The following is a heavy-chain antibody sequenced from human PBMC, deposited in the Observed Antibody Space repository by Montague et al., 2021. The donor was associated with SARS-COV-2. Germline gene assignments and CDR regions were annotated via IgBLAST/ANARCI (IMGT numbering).Heavy chain of an antibody. Sequence: SLRLSCAASGFTFSSYAMHWVRQAPGKGLEYVSAIGSNGGSTYYANSVKGRFTISRDNSKNTLYLQMGNLRAEDMAVYYCARDVGGYVDYWGQGTLVTVSS. J-gene: IGHJ4*02. CDR3: ARDVGGYVDY. V-gene: IGHV3-64*01. D-gene: IGHD3-22*01. CDR1: GFTFSSYA. CDR2: IGSNGGST.